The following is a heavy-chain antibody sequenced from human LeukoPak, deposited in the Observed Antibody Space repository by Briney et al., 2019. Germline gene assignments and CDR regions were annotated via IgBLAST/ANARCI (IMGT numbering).Heavy chain of an antibody. Sequence: ASVKVSCKASGYTFTNVVHWVRQAPGQRPEWMGWINAGNGDTKYSQNFQGRVTITRDTSAGTAYMELSSLTSEDTALYYCARDDCGDTCYPGGYWGQGTLVTVSS. D-gene: IGHD2-21*01. CDR2: INAGNGDT. V-gene: IGHV1-3*01. CDR3: ARDDCGDTCYPGGY. CDR1: GYTFTNV. J-gene: IGHJ4*02.